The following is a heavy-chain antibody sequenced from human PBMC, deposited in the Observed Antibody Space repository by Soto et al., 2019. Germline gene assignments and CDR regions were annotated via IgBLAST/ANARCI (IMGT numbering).Heavy chain of an antibody. Sequence: PSETLSLTCTVSGGSISSSSYYWGWIRQPPGKGLEWIGSIYYSGSTYYNPSLKSRVTISVDTSKNQFSLKLSSVTAADTAVYYCAKLIVATRYFDYWGQGTLVTVSS. D-gene: IGHD5-12*01. CDR1: GGSISSSSYY. CDR2: IYYSGST. V-gene: IGHV4-39*01. J-gene: IGHJ4*02. CDR3: AKLIVATRYFDY.